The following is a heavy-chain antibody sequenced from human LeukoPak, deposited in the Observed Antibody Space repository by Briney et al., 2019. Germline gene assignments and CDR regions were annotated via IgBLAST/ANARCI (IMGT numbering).Heavy chain of an antibody. CDR2: ISGSGGST. Sequence: PGGSLRLSCAASGFTFSSYAMSWVRQAPGKGLEWVSAISGSGGSTYYADSVKGRFTISRDNSKNTLYLQMNSLRAEDTAVYYCAKEYQFPGYYDSSGYFDYWGQGTLVTVSS. V-gene: IGHV3-23*01. J-gene: IGHJ4*02. CDR3: AKEYQFPGYYDSSGYFDY. D-gene: IGHD3-22*01. CDR1: GFTFSSYA.